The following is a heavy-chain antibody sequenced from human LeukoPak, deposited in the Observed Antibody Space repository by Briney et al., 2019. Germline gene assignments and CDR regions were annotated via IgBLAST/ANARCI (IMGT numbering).Heavy chain of an antibody. CDR2: ISSSGSTI. V-gene: IGHV3-48*03. CDR3: ARDLGGGMDV. Sequence: RGSLRLSCAASGFTFSSYEMNWVRQAPGKGLEWVSYISSSGSTIYYADSVKGRFTISRDNAKNSLYLQMNSLRAEDTAAYYCARDLGGGMDVWGQGTTVTVSS. D-gene: IGHD3-3*01. J-gene: IGHJ6*02. CDR1: GFTFSSYE.